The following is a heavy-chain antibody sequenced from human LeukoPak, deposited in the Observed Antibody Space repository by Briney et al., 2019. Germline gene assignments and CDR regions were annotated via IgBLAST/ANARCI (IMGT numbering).Heavy chain of an antibody. D-gene: IGHD1/OR15-1a*01. CDR1: GGSISSYY. V-gene: IGHV4-59*01. CDR3: ARLGLDHWSNWFGFDI. Sequence: SETLSLTCTVSGGSISSYYWSWIRQPPGKGLEWIGYIYYSGSTNYNPSLRSRVTISVDTSKNQFSLKLTSVTAADTAVYYCARLGLDHWSNWFGFDIWGQGTMVTVSS. CDR2: IYYSGST. J-gene: IGHJ3*02.